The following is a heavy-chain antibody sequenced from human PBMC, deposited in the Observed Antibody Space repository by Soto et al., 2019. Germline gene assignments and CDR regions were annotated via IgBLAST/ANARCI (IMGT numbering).Heavy chain of an antibody. V-gene: IGHV3-21*01. CDR2: ISSSGSYM. J-gene: IGHJ4*02. CDR1: GFAFSSYR. Sequence: GGSLRLSCAASGFAFSSYRMNWVRQAPGKGLEWISSISSSGSYMDYADSLKGRFTISRDNAKNSLYLQMNSLRVEDTAVYFCSRDVVVGAKALNYWGQGALVTVSS. CDR3: SRDVVVGAKALNY. D-gene: IGHD2-15*01.